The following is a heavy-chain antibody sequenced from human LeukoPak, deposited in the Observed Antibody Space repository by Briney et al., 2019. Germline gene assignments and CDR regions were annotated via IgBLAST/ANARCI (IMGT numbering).Heavy chain of an antibody. CDR2: IKQDGSEK. V-gene: IGHV3-7*01. CDR1: GFTFSSYW. CDR3: ARDQGWVTTSRFDY. J-gene: IGHJ4*02. D-gene: IGHD4-17*01. Sequence: AGSLRLSCAASGFTFSSYWMSWVRQAPGKGLEWVANIKQDGSEKYYVDSVKGRFTISRDNAKNSLYLQMNSLRAEDTAVYYCARDQGWVTTSRFDYWGQGTLVTVSS.